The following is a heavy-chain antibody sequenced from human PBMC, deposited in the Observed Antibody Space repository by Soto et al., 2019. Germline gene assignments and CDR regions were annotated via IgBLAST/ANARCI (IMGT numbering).Heavy chain of an antibody. CDR3: YSSGW. V-gene: IGHV3-30*03. CDR1: GFTFSTLA. CDR2: ISNDGITK. D-gene: IGHD6-19*01. Sequence: QVQLVESGGGVVQPGRSLRLSCAASGFTFSTLAMHWVRQAPGKGLEWVALISNDGITKYYAESVKGRFTISRDNSKNTLYLEMDSVRTEDTAVYYAYSSGWWGQGTRVTVSS. J-gene: IGHJ4*02.